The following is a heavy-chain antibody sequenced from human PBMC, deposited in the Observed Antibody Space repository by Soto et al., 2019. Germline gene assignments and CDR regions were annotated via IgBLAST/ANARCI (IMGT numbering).Heavy chain of an antibody. V-gene: IGHV3-23*01. J-gene: IGHJ3*02. CDR3: AKRLFAIVVVGGYDI. CDR1: GFTFSSYA. CDR2: ISGSGGST. Sequence: PGGSLRLSCAASGFTFSSYAMSWVRQAPGKGLEWVSAISGSGGSTYYADSVKGRFTISRDNSKNTLYLQMNSLRVEDTAVYYCAKRLFAIVVVGGYDIWGQGTKVTVSS. D-gene: IGHD5-18*01.